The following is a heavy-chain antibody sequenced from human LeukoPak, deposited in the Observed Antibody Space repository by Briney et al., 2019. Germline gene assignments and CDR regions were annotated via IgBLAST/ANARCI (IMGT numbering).Heavy chain of an antibody. CDR2: INPNSGGT. CDR1: GYTFTGYY. D-gene: IGHD3-3*01. CDR3: ALSLWSPRNWFDP. J-gene: IGHJ5*02. Sequence: ASVKVSCKASGYTFTGYYMHWVRQAPGQGLEWMGWINPNSGGTNYAQKFQGRVTMTRDTSISTAYMELSRLRSDDTAVYYCALSLWSPRNWFDPWGQGTLVTVSS. V-gene: IGHV1-2*02.